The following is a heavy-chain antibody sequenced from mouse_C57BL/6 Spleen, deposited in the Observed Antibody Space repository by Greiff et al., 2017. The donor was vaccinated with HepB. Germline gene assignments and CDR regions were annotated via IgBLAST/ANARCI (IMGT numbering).Heavy chain of an antibody. CDR1: GYAFSSSW. D-gene: IGHD2-12*01. Sequence: QVQLKESGPELVKPGASVKISCKASGYAFSSSWMNWVKQRPGKGLEWIGRIYPGDGDTNYNGKFKGKATLTADKSSSTAYMQLSSLTSEDSAVYFCARSLYDGAMDYWGQGTSVTVSS. CDR2: IYPGDGDT. CDR3: ARSLYDGAMDY. J-gene: IGHJ4*01. V-gene: IGHV1-82*01.